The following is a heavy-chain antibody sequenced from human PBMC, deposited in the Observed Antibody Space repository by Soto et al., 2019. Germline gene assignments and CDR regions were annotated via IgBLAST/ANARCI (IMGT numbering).Heavy chain of an antibody. Sequence: GGSLRLSCAASGFTFNSYSMKWVRQAPGKGLEWISYISSTIGTIYYADSVQGRFTVSRDNARNSLFLQMNGLRDDDTAVYYRARGRRLEEVWFAAWGQG. CDR3: ARGRRLEEVWFAA. V-gene: IGHV3-48*02. CDR1: GFTFNSYS. J-gene: IGHJ5*02. D-gene: IGHD1-1*01. CDR2: ISSTIGTI.